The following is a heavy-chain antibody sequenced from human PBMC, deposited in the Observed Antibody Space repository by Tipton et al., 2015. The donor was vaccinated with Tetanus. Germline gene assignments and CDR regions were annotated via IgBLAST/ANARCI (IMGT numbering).Heavy chain of an antibody. CDR2: IYTGDSDT. Sequence: VQLVKSGGEEKKPGESLKIYCKGSGYIFNNYWIGRVRQKLGKGLEWMGIIYTGDSDTRYSPSFQDQVTVSVAKSIITAYLQWSSLKASDTSMFYCAWAHCTDGVCNFDFWGQGALVTVAS. CDR3: AWAHCTDGVCNFDF. V-gene: IGHV5-51*01. CDR1: GYIFNNYW. D-gene: IGHD2-8*01. J-gene: IGHJ4*02.